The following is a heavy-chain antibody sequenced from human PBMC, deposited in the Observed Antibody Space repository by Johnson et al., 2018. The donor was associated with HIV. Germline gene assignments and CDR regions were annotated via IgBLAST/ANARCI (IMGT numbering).Heavy chain of an antibody. V-gene: IGHV3-30-3*01. CDR2: ISYDGSNK. J-gene: IGHJ3*02. D-gene: IGHD4/OR15-4a*01. CDR3: ARVGANFDAFDI. Sequence: QVLLVESGGGLVQPGGSLGLSCATSGFTFSSYAMHWVRQAPGKGLEWVAVISYDGSNKYYADSVKGRFTISRDNSKNTLYLQMNSLRAEDTAVYYCARVGANFDAFDIWGQGTMVTVSS. CDR1: GFTFSSYA.